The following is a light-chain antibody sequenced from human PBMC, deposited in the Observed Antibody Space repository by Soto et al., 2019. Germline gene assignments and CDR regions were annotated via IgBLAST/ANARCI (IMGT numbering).Light chain of an antibody. V-gene: IGKV1-27*01. CDR2: AAS. Sequence: DIQMTQSPSSLSASVGDRVTITCRASQGISNYLAWYQQIPGKVPKLLISAASTLQSGVPSRFSGSGSGTDFTLTISSLQPEDVATYYCQKYTNVPAFGGGTKGEI. CDR1: QGISNY. J-gene: IGKJ4*01. CDR3: QKYTNVPA.